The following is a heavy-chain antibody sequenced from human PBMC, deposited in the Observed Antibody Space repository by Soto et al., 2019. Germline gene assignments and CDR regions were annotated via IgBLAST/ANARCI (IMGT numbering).Heavy chain of an antibody. CDR3: SPSLDY. V-gene: IGHV3-30*03. CDR1: GFTFNSYG. Sequence: PGGSLRLSCAASGFTFNSYGMHWVRQAPGKGLEWVAVISYNANKTYYADSVKGRFSISRDNSKNTLYLQMNSLRVDDTATYYCSPSLDYWGQGTPVTVSS. CDR2: ISYNANKT. J-gene: IGHJ4*02.